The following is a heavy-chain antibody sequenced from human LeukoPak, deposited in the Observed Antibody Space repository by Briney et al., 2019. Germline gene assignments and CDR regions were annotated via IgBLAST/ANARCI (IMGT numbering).Heavy chain of an antibody. CDR1: GYTFTGYY. J-gene: IGHJ4*02. CDR3: ARSGQFYYDGSGYFH. V-gene: IGHV1-2*02. D-gene: IGHD3-22*01. CDR2: INPNSGGT. Sequence: ASVKVSCKASGYTFTGYYMHWVRQAPGQGLEWMGWINPNSGGTNYAQNFEGGVTMTRDTSISTAYMELSRLRSDDTAVYYCARSGQFYYDGSGYFHWGQGTLVTVSS.